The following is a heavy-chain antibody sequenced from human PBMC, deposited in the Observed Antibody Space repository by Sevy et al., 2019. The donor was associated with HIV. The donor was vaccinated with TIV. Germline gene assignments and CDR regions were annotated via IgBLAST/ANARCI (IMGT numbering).Heavy chain of an antibody. Sequence: PSVKVSCKTSGGTFSSDAFTWVRQAPGQGLEWMGGIIPLFDTVDYVQKFQGRVTITTDESRSTAYMELRSLRSEDTAVYFCARRSLRLGYCSRTSCYSSMDVWGQGTTVTVSS. D-gene: IGHD2-2*02. CDR3: ARRSLRLGYCSRTSCYSSMDV. J-gene: IGHJ6*02. CDR1: GGTFSSDA. CDR2: IIPLFDTV. V-gene: IGHV1-69*05.